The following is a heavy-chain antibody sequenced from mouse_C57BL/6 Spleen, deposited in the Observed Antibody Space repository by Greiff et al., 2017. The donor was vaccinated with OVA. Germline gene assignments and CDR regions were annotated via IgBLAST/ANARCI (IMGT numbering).Heavy chain of an antibody. Sequence: EVMLVESGGGLVQPKGSLKLSCAASGFTFNTYAMHWVRQAPGKGLEWVARIRSKSSNYATYYADSVKDRFTISRDDSQSMLYLQMNNLKTEDTAMYYCVRGGDYDGYYVYAMDYWGQGTSVTVSS. CDR1: GFTFNTYA. V-gene: IGHV10-3*01. D-gene: IGHD2-3*01. J-gene: IGHJ4*01. CDR2: IRSKSSNYAT. CDR3: VRGGDYDGYYVYAMDY.